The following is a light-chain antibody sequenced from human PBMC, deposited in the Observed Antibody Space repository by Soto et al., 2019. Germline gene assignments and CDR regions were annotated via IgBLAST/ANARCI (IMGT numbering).Light chain of an antibody. CDR3: QQSFHTPRT. J-gene: IGKJ1*01. CDR1: QSISNY. Sequence: DIQMTQSPSSLSASVGDRVTITCRASQSISNYLNWYQQRPGKAPKLLIYAASSLQSGVPSRFNASGSGTDFTLTINSLQPDDFATYYCQQSFHTPRTFGQGTKVEI. CDR2: AAS. V-gene: IGKV1-39*01.